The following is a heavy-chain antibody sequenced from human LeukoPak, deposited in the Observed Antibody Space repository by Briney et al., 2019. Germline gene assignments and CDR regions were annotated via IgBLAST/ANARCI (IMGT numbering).Heavy chain of an antibody. D-gene: IGHD4-17*01. CDR2: ISLYYGTT. CDR1: GYTFTHYG. Sequence: ASVKVSCKASGYTFTHYGISWVRQAPGQGLEWMGWISLYYGTTNYAQKLQGRVTMTTDTSTSTAFMELRSLRSDDTAVYYCARDLMGHNLPPTTGTIYWGQGTLVTVSS. J-gene: IGHJ4*02. V-gene: IGHV1-18*01. CDR3: ARDLMGHNLPPTTGTIY.